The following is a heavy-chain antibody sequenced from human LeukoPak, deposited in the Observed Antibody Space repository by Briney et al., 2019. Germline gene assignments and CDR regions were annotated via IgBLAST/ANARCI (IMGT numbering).Heavy chain of an antibody. V-gene: IGHV1-24*01. CDR1: GYTLTELS. CDR2: FEPADGEI. Sequence: ASVKVSCKVSGYTLTELSLHWVRQAPGKGLEWMGGFEPADGEIIYAQKFQGRVTMTEDTSTDTAFMELRSLRSEDTAVYYCATGGLYDLLDYWGQGTLVTVSS. CDR3: ATGGLYDLLDY. J-gene: IGHJ4*02. D-gene: IGHD3-9*01.